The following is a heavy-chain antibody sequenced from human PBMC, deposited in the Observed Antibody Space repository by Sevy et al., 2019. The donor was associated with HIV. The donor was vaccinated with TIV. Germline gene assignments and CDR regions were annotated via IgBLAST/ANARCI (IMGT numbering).Heavy chain of an antibody. CDR2: ISSSSSYI. CDR1: GFTFSSYS. J-gene: IGHJ3*02. Sequence: GGSLRLSCAASGFTFSSYSMNWVRQAPGKGLEWVSSISSSSSYIYDAVSVKGRLTISRDNAKNSLYLQMNSLRAEDTAVYYCARDRAIVGATGAFDIWGQGTTVTVSS. V-gene: IGHV3-21*01. D-gene: IGHD1-26*01. CDR3: ARDRAIVGATGAFDI.